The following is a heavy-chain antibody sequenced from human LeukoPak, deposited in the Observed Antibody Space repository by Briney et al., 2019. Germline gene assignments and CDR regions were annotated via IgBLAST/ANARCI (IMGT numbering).Heavy chain of an antibody. CDR3: ASAHGSTSESPFDY. V-gene: IGHV4-34*01. J-gene: IGHJ4*02. Sequence: KPSETLSLTCAVYGGSFSGYYWSWIRQPPGKGLEWIGVINHSGSTNYNPSLKSRVTISVDTSKNQFSLKLSSVTAADTAVYYCASAHGSTSESPFDYWGQGTLVTVSS. D-gene: IGHD2-2*01. CDR1: GGSFSGYY. CDR2: INHSGST.